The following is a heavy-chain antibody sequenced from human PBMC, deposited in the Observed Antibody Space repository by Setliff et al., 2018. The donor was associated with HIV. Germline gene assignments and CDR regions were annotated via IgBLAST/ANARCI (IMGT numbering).Heavy chain of an antibody. D-gene: IGHD1-1*01. CDR1: GGSISSYY. CDR2: IYYSGST. Sequence: KPSETLSLTCTVSGGSISSYYWSWIRQPPGKGLEWIGYIYYSGSTTYHPSLKSRVTISVDTSKNQFSLKLSSVTAADTAVYYCARHAPRNHDLAGVFYPYYMDVWGKGTTVTVSS. CDR3: ARHAPRNHDLAGVFYPYYMDV. V-gene: IGHV4-59*08. J-gene: IGHJ6*03.